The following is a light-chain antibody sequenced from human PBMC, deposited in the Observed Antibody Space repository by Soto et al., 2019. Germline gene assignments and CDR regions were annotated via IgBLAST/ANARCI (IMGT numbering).Light chain of an antibody. CDR2: AAS. CDR3: QQLSSYPST. J-gene: IGKJ4*01. V-gene: IGKV1-9*01. Sequence: IQLTQSPSSLSASVGDRVTITCRASQDISSSLAWYQQKPGKAPKLLIYAASILQSGVPSRFSGSGFGTDFTLTISSLQAEDFASYFCQQLSSYPSTFGGGTKVEIK. CDR1: QDISSS.